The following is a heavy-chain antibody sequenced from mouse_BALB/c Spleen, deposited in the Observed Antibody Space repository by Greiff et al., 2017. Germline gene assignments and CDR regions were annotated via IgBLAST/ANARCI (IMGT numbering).Heavy chain of an antibody. CDR2: IWAGGST. D-gene: IGHD3-1*01. CDR1: GFSLTSYG. CDR3: ARDGGSSGYWFAY. Sequence: VKLVESGPGLVAPSQSLSITCTVSGFSLTSYGVHWVRQPPGKGLEWLGVIWAGGSTNYNSALMSRLSISKDNSKSQVFLKMNSLQTDDTAMYYCARDGGSSGYWFAYWGQGTLVTVSA. V-gene: IGHV2-9*02. J-gene: IGHJ3*01.